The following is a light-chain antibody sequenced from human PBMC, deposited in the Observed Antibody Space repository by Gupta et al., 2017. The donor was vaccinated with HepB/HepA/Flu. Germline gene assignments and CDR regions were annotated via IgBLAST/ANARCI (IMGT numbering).Light chain of an antibody. V-gene: IGKV2-30*01. J-gene: IGKJ2*01. CDR2: KIS. CDR3: MQGMSGSPYT. CDR1: QSLLYSDGNTY. Sequence: VVMTQSPLSLPVTLGQPASISCRSSQSLLYSDGNTYLNWFQQRTGQSPRRLIYKISKRDSGVPARIIGSGSGTAYTLNISRVEAADVFVYYCMQGMSGSPYTFGQGTKLEI.